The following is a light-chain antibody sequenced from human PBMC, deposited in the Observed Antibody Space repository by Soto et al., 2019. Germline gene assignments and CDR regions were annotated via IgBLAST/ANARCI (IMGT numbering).Light chain of an antibody. V-gene: IGKV3-11*01. CDR3: QLYGNSPMYT. CDR1: QSVFSY. Sequence: EIVLTQSPATLSLSPGERATLSCRASQSVFSYLAWYQQKPGQAPRLLIYDVSNRATGIPARFIGSGSGTDFTLTISSLEPEDFAVYYCQLYGNSPMYTFGQGTRLEIK. J-gene: IGKJ2*01. CDR2: DVS.